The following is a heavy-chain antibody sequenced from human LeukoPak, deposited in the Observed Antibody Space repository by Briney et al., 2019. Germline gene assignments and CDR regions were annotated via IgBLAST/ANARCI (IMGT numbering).Heavy chain of an antibody. J-gene: IGHJ4*02. CDR2: IRYDGSNK. CDR1: GFTFSSYG. V-gene: IGHV3-30*02. CDR3: RGYYDSSGYYVFDY. D-gene: IGHD3-22*01. Sequence: PGGSLRLSCAASGFTFSSYGMHWVRQAPGKGLEGVAFIRYDGSNKYYADSVKGRFTISRDNSKNTLYLQMNSLRAEDTAVYYCRGYYDSSGYYVFDYWGQGTLVTVSS.